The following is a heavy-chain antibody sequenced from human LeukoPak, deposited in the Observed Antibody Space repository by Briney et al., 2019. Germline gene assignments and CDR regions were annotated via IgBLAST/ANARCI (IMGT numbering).Heavy chain of an antibody. Sequence: SETLSLTCAVYGGSFSGYYWSWIRQPPGRGLEWIGDINHSGSTNYNPSLKSRVTISVDTSKNQFSLKLSSVTAADTAVYYCARDRGYSSSSAYNWFDPWGQGTLVTVSS. V-gene: IGHV4-34*01. CDR3: ARDRGYSSSSAYNWFDP. J-gene: IGHJ5*02. CDR1: GGSFSGYY. D-gene: IGHD6-6*01. CDR2: INHSGST.